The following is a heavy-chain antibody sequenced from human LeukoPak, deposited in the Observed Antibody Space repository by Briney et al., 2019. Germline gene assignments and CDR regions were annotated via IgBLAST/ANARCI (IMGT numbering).Heavy chain of an antibody. CDR2: IYTSGST. D-gene: IGHD5-24*01. CDR3: AREVRDGTDY. V-gene: IGHV4-61*02. CDR1: GGSISSGDYY. J-gene: IGHJ4*02. Sequence: SETLSLTCTVSGGSISSGDYYWSWIRQPAGKGLEWIGRIYTSGSTNYNPSLKSRVTMSVDTSKNQFSLKLSSVTAADTAVYYCAREVRDGTDYRGQGTLVTVSS.